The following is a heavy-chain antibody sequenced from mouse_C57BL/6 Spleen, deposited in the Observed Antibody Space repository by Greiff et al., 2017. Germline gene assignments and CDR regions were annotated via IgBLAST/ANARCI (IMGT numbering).Heavy chain of an antibody. J-gene: IGHJ1*03. CDR3: ARVDDGYYANYWYFDV. D-gene: IGHD2-3*01. V-gene: IGHV1-18*01. CDR1: GYTFTDYN. CDR2: INPNNGGT. Sequence: VQLKESGPELVKPGASVKIPCKASGYTFTDYNMDWVKQSHGKSLEWIGDINPNNGGTIYNQKFKGKATLTVDKSSSTAYMELRSLTSEDTAVYYCARVDDGYYANYWYFDVWGTGTTVTVSS.